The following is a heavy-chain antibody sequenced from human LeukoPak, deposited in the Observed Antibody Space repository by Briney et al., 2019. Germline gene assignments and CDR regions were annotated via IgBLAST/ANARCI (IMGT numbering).Heavy chain of an antibody. D-gene: IGHD6-13*01. CDR3: ATSPGEQQLVQDFDY. CDR1: GFTFSSYA. V-gene: IGHV3-30-3*01. Sequence: GGSLRLSCAASGFTFSSYAMSWVRQAPGKGLEWVAVISYDGSNKYYADSVKGRFTISRDNSKNTLYLQMNSLRAEDTAVYYCATSPGEQQLVQDFDYWGQGTLVTVSS. J-gene: IGHJ4*02. CDR2: ISYDGSNK.